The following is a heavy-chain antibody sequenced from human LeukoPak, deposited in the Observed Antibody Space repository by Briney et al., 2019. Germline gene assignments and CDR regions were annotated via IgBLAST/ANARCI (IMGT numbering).Heavy chain of an antibody. CDR2: ISEDGSKK. CDR1: GFTLSSYW. V-gene: IGHV3-7*01. J-gene: IGHJ4*02. CDR3: ARENIVGSTWGDIDY. D-gene: IGHD1-26*01. Sequence: GGSLRLSCAASGFTLSSYWMSWVRQAPGMGLEWVANISEDGSKKFYVDSVKGRFTISRDNAKNSLYLQMNSLRAEDTAVYYCARENIVGSTWGDIDYWGQGTLVTVSS.